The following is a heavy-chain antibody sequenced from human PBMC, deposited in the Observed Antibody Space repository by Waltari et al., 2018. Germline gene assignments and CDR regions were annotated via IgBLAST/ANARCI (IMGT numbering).Heavy chain of an antibody. Sequence: QVQLQESGQGLVKPSGTLSLTCAVSGDSVSGKYWCSWVRQSPEKGLEWIGQVHHSGKTPDNPSIPGTVTISLDSPKNPFSLTLKSVTAADTAVYYCAGDRAIGLFFDYWGRGTLVTVSS. CDR2: VHHSGKT. D-gene: IGHD2-2*01. CDR1: GDSVSGKYW. V-gene: IGHV4-4*02. CDR3: AGDRAIGLFFDY. J-gene: IGHJ4*02.